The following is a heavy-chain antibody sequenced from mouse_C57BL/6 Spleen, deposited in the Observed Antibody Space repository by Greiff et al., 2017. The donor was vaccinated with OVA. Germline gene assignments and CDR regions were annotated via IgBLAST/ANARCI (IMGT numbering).Heavy chain of an antibody. CDR3: ARKDYGNYGDAMDY. V-gene: IGHV5-17*01. J-gene: IGHJ4*01. D-gene: IGHD2-1*01. CDR2: ISSGSSTI. CDR1: GFTFSDYG. Sequence: EVKLVESGGGLVKPGGSLKLSCAASGFTFSDYGMHWVRQAPEKGLEWVAYISSGSSTIYYADTVKGRFTIARDNAKNTLFLQMTSLRSEDTAMYYCARKDYGNYGDAMDYWGQGTSVTVSS.